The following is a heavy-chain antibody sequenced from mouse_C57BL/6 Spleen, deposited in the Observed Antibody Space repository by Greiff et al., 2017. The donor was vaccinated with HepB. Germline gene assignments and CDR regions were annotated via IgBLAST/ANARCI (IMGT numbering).Heavy chain of an antibody. Sequence: VQLQQSGPELVKPGASVKISCKASGYAFSSSWMNWVKQRPGKGLEWIGRIYPGDGDTNYNGKFKGKATLTADNSSSTAYMQLSSLTSEDSAVYFCARLYGSSYYWYFDVWGTGTTVTVSS. D-gene: IGHD1-1*01. V-gene: IGHV1-82*01. CDR3: ARLYGSSYYWYFDV. CDR1: GYAFSSSW. J-gene: IGHJ1*03. CDR2: IYPGDGDT.